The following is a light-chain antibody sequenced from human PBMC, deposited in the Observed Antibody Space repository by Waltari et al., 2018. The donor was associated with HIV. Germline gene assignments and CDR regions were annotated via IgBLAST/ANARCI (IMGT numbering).Light chain of an antibody. CDR1: KLGDKY. CDR2: QHN. V-gene: IGLV3-1*01. Sequence: SYELTQPLSVSVSPGQTASITCSGDKLGDKYISGYKQKPGRSHLLVIYQHNKRPSGIPERFSGSNSGNTATLTISGTQAMDEADYYCQAWDGSTAIFGGRTKLTVL. CDR3: QAWDGSTAI. J-gene: IGLJ2*01.